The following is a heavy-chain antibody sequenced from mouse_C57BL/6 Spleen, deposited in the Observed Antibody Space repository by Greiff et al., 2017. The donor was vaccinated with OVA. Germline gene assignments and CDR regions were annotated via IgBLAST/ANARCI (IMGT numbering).Heavy chain of an antibody. CDR3: ARERGITTVVGYVDV. D-gene: IGHD1-1*01. J-gene: IGHJ1*03. CDR2: ISDGGSYT. CDR1: GFTFSSYA. Sequence: EVQLVESGGGLVKPGGSLKLSCAASGFTFSSYAMSWVRQTPEKRLEWVATISDGGSYTYYPDNVKGRFTISRDNAKNNLYLQMSHLKSEDTAMYYCARERGITTVVGYVDVWGTGTTVTVSS. V-gene: IGHV5-4*01.